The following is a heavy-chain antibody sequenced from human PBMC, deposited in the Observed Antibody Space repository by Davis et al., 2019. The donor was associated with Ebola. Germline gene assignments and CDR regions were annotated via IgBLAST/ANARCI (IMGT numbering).Heavy chain of an antibody. Sequence: GGSLRLSCAASGFTSSSYWMTWVRQAPGKGLEWVANIKQDGYEKYYVDSVRGRFTISRDNAKNSLYLQMKSLRAEDTAVYYCARVGRWDIVATITSIYYGVDVWGQGTTGTVSS. CDR3: ARVGRWDIVATITSIYYGVDV. CDR1: GFTSSSYW. J-gene: IGHJ6*02. D-gene: IGHD5-12*01. CDR2: IKQDGYEK. V-gene: IGHV3-7*03.